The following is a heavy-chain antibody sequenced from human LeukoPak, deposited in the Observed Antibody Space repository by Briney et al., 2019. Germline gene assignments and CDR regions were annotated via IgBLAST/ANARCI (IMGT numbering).Heavy chain of an antibody. CDR2: INPNSGGT. CDR3: ARELRATGTFGPSYYYYYMDV. J-gene: IGHJ6*03. D-gene: IGHD1-1*01. CDR1: GYTFTGYY. Sequence: PPASVKVSCKASGYTFTGYYMHWVRQAPGQGLEWMGWINPNSGGTNYARKFQGRVTMTRDTSISTAYMELSRRRSDDTAVYYCARELRATGTFGPSYYYYYMDVWGKGTTVTVSS. V-gene: IGHV1-2*02.